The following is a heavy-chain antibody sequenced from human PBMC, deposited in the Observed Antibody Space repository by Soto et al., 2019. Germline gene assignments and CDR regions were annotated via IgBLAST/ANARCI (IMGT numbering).Heavy chain of an antibody. CDR1: GGTSSSYT. CDR2: IIPILGIA. Sequence: RASVKVSCKASGGTSSSYTISWVRQAPGQGLEWMGRIIPILGIANYAQKFQGRVTITADKSTSTAYMELSSLRSEDTAVYYCASFLQYSHDAFDIWGQGTMVTVSS. D-gene: IGHD5-18*01. CDR3: ASFLQYSHDAFDI. J-gene: IGHJ3*02. V-gene: IGHV1-69*02.